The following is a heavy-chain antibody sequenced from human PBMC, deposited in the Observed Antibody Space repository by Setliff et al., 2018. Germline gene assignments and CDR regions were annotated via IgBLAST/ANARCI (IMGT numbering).Heavy chain of an antibody. D-gene: IGHD3-3*01. V-gene: IGHV4-39*07. J-gene: IGHJ4*02. CDR3: ARERMYYNFWSGYSDY. CDR2: IYYSGST. Sequence: PSETLSLTCTVSGGSISSSSYYWGWIRQPPGKGLEWIGSIYYSGSTYYNPSLKSRVTISVDTSKNQFSPKLSSVTAADTAVYYCARERMYYNFWSGYSDYWGQGTLVTVSS. CDR1: GGSISSSSYY.